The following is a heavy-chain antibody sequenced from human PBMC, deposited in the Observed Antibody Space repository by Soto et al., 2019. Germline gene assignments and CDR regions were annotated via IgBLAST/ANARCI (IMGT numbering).Heavy chain of an antibody. D-gene: IGHD6-13*01. CDR2: IYYSGST. CDR3: ARHGRLAGHDY. Sequence: SETLSLTCTVSGGSISSSSYYWGWIRQPPGKGLEWIGSIYYSGSTYYNPSLKSRVTISVDTSKNQFSLKLSSVTAADTAVYYCARHGRLAGHDYWGQGTLVTVSS. V-gene: IGHV4-39*01. J-gene: IGHJ4*02. CDR1: GGSISSSSYY.